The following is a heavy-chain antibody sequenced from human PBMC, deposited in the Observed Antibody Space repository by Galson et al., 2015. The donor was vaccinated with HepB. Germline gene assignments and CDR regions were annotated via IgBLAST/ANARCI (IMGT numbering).Heavy chain of an antibody. J-gene: IGHJ4*02. CDR2: ISSSSSSI. CDR1: GFTFSSYS. Sequence: SLRLSCAAYGFTFSSYSMNWVRQAPGKGLEWVSSISSSSSSIYHADSVRGRFTISGDNAKRSLYLQMYSLRAEDTAVYYCAPTAIELTTTVPDYWGQGTLVIVSS. D-gene: IGHD1-26*01. V-gene: IGHV3-21*01. CDR3: APTAIELTTTVPDY.